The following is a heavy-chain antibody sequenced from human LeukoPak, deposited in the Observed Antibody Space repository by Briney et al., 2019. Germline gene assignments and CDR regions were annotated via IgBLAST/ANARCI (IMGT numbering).Heavy chain of an antibody. Sequence: PGGSLRLSCAASGFTVSTNCMTWVRQAPGKGLEWVSTIYSGGTTYYADSVMGRFTISRHNSRNTLYLQMNSLRAEDTAMYYCARATTVAGTKESGVGYWGQGTLVTVSS. D-gene: IGHD6-19*01. V-gene: IGHV3-53*04. CDR3: ARATTVAGTKESGVGY. CDR1: GFTVSTNC. J-gene: IGHJ4*02. CDR2: IYSGGTT.